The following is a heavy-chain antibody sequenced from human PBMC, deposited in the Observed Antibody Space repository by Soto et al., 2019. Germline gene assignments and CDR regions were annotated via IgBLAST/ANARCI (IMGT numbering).Heavy chain of an antibody. V-gene: IGHV4-31*03. CDR3: ARGPYSYGEYYFDY. CDR2: IYYSGST. CDR1: GGPISRGCYY. D-gene: IGHD5-18*01. Sequence: SGTLSLTCTVSGGPISRGCYYWSWIRQHPGKGLEWIGYIYYSGSTYYNPSLKSRVTISADTSKNQFSLKLSSVSAADKAVCYCARGPYSYGEYYFDYLGQGTLVSGSS. J-gene: IGHJ4*02.